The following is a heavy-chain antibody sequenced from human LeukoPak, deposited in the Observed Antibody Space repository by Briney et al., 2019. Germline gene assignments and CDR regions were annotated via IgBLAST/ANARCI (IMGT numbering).Heavy chain of an antibody. CDR2: INWNSGRM. V-gene: IGHV3-9*01. Sequence: PGRSLRLSCAAAGFTFDDYAMHWVRQAPGKGLEWVSTINWNSGRMEYADPVKGRFTISRDNAKNSLYLQMNSLRDEDTALYYCAKDGQRRAVSVVTYMDVWGKGTTVTVSS. CDR3: AKDGQRRAVSVVTYMDV. D-gene: IGHD6-19*01. CDR1: GFTFDDYA. J-gene: IGHJ6*03.